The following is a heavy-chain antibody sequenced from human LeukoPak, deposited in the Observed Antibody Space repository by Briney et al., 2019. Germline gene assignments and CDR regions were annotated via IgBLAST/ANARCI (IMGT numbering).Heavy chain of an antibody. D-gene: IGHD2-15*01. CDR2: IIPIFGTA. CDR3: ARRDIVVVVAATYYYGMDV. CDR1: GGTFISYA. V-gene: IGHV1-69*06. Sequence: SVKVSCKSSGGTFISYAISWVRQAPGQGLEWMGGIIPIFGTANYAQKFQGRVTITADKSTSTAYMELSSLRSEDTAVYYCARRDIVVVVAATYYYGMDVWGKGTTVTVSS. J-gene: IGHJ6*04.